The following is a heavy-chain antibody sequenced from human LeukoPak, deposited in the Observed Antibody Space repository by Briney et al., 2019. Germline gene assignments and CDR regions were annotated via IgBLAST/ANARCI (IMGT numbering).Heavy chain of an antibody. J-gene: IGHJ4*02. Sequence: GGSLRLSCAASGFTFSSYAMSWVRQAPGKGLEWVSAISGSGGSTYYADSVKGRFTISRDNSKKTLYLQMNSMRAEDTAVYYCAKASWPATNYYDSSGPDYWGQGTLVTVSS. CDR1: GFTFSSYA. D-gene: IGHD3-22*01. V-gene: IGHV3-23*01. CDR2: ISGSGGST. CDR3: AKASWPATNYYDSSGPDY.